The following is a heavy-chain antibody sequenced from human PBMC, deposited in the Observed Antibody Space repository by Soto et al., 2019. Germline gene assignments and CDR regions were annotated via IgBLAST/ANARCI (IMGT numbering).Heavy chain of an antibody. J-gene: IGHJ4*02. Sequence: SETLSLTCTVSCGSLSSSSYYWGWVRQPPGKGLEWIGSIYYSGSTYYNPSLKSRVTISVDTSKNQFSLKLSSVTAADTAVYYCARGDYGDPTSYFDYWGQGTLVTVSS. CDR3: ARGDYGDPTSYFDY. CDR1: CGSLSSSSYY. D-gene: IGHD4-17*01. V-gene: IGHV4-39*01. CDR2: IYYSGST.